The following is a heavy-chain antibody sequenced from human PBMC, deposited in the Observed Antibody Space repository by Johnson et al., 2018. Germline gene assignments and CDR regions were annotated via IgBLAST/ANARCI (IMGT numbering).Heavy chain of an antibody. CDR3: ARDLHDSSGYYSDAFDI. D-gene: IGHD3-22*01. J-gene: IGHJ3*02. V-gene: IGHV3-48*01. CDR2: ISSSSSTI. Sequence: VQLVESGGGVVQPGRSLRLSCAASGFTFSRYGMNWVRQAPGKGLEWVSYISSSSSTIYYADSVKGRFTISRDNAQNSLYLQMNSLRAEDTAVYYCARDLHDSSGYYSDAFDIWCQGTMVTVSS. CDR1: GFTFSRYG.